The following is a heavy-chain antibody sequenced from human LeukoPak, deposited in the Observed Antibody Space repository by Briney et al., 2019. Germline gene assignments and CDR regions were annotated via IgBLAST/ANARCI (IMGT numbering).Heavy chain of an antibody. CDR2: ISWNSGSI. Sequence: GRSLRLSCAASGFTFDDYAMHWVRQAPGKGLEWVSGISWNSGSIGYADSVKGRFTISRDNAKNSPYLQMNSLRAEDTALYYCAKAVGAYFPPLDYWGQGTLVTVSS. CDR3: AKAVGAYFPPLDY. CDR1: GFTFDDYA. J-gene: IGHJ4*02. V-gene: IGHV3-9*01. D-gene: IGHD1-26*01.